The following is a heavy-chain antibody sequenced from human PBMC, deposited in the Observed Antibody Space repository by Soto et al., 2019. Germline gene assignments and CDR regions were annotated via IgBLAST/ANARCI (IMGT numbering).Heavy chain of an antibody. CDR3: ARGDDFWSGYQTLTMDV. CDR2: IIPIFGTA. CDR1: GGTFSSYA. Sequence: SVKVSRKASGGTFSSYAISWVRQAPGQGLEWMGGIIPIFGTANYAQKFQGRVTITADESTSTAYMELSSLRSEDTAVYYCARGDDFWSGYQTLTMDVWGQGTTVTVSS. J-gene: IGHJ6*02. V-gene: IGHV1-69*13. D-gene: IGHD3-3*01.